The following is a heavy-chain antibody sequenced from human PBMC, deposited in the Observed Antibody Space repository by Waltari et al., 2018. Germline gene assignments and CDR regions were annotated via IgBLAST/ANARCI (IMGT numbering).Heavy chain of an antibody. CDR1: GGSISSSSYY. Sequence: QLQLQESGPGLVKPSETLSLTCTVSGGSISSSSYYWGWIRQPPGKGLEGIGSIYYSGSTYYTPSLKSRVTIAVDTSKNQFSLKLSSVTAADTAVYYCARALLLHAFDIWGQGTMVTVSS. J-gene: IGHJ3*02. V-gene: IGHV4-39*07. CDR3: ARALLLHAFDI. CDR2: IYYSGST. D-gene: IGHD3-10*01.